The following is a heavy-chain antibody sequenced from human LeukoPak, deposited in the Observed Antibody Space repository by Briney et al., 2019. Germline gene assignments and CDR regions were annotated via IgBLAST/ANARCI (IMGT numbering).Heavy chain of an antibody. CDR1: GYRFTSYG. V-gene: IGHV1-18*01. D-gene: IGHD5-24*01. Sequence: ASVKVSCKASGYRFTSYGISWVRQAPGQGLEWMGWISGGSGDTNYAQKLQGRITMTRDTSTSTAYLDLRSLRSDDTAVYYCARERWLQKYDDCWGQGTLVTVSS. CDR2: ISGGSGDT. J-gene: IGHJ4*02. CDR3: ARERWLQKYDDC.